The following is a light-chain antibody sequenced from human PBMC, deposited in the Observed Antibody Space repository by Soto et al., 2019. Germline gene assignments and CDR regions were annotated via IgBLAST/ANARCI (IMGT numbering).Light chain of an antibody. CDR1: QSVSSK. CDR2: GAS. CDR3: QHYNDWPPTWT. V-gene: IGKV3-15*01. Sequence: EIVMTQSPATLSVSPGERATLSCRASQSVSSKLAWYQQKPGQAPRVLIYGASTMATGIPARFSGSGSGTEFTLTISSLKSEDFAVYYCQHYNDWPPTWTFGQGTRVEIK. J-gene: IGKJ1*01.